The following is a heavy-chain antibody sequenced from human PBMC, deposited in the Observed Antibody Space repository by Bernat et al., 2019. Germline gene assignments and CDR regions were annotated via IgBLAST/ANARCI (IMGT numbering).Heavy chain of an antibody. CDR3: ARDRSTLRFLEWGWFDP. CDR1: GYTFTSYG. CDR2: ISAYNGNT. V-gene: IGHV1-18*01. Sequence: QVQLVQSGAEVKKPGASVKVSCKASGYTFTSYGISWVRQAPGQGLEWMGWISAYNGNTNYAQKLQGRVTMTTDTSTSTAYMELRSLRSDDTAVYYCARDRSTLRFLEWGWFDPWGQGTLVTVSS. D-gene: IGHD3-3*01. J-gene: IGHJ5*02.